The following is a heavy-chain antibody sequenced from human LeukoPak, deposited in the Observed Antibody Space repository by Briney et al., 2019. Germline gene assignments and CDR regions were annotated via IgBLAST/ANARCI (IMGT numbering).Heavy chain of an antibody. V-gene: IGHV3-74*01. CDR2: LDSDGSNT. J-gene: IGHJ3*02. CDR3: ARVRDGVFDI. Sequence: SGGSLRLSCAASGFSFSTSWMHWVRQAPEKGLVWVARLDSDGSNTIYADSVRGRFTISRDNSKNTVYFQMNSLRAEDTAVYYCARVRDGVFDIWGQGTLVAVSS. D-gene: IGHD4-17*01. CDR1: GFSFSTSW.